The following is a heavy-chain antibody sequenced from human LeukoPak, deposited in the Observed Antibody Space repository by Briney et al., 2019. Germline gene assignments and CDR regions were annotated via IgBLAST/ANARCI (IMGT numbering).Heavy chain of an antibody. D-gene: IGHD5-18*01. J-gene: IGHJ6*02. CDR2: INHSGST. CDR1: GGSFSGYY. CDR3: ASTLARGYSYGFYGMDV. Sequence: PSETLSLTCAVYGGSFSGYYWSWIRQPPGKGLEWIGEINHSGSTNYNPSLKSRVTISVDTSKSQFSLRLTSVTAADTAVYYCASTLARGYSYGFYGMDVWGQGTTVTVSS. V-gene: IGHV4-34*01.